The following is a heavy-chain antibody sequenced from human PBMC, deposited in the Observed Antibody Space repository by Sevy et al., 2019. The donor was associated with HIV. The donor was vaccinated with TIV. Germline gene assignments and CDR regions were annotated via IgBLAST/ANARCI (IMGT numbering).Heavy chain of an antibody. CDR1: GFTFSSYA. V-gene: IGHV3-30*04. CDR3: AKGAVDCSDGTCYSAYYYSVMDV. D-gene: IGHD2-15*01. CDR2: ISYDGSNQ. J-gene: IGHJ6*02. Sequence: GGSLRLSCAASGFTFSSYAMHWVRQAPGKGLEWVAVISYDGSNQYYADSVQGRFTISRDNSKNTLYLQMNSLRTEDTAVYYCAKGAVDCSDGTCYSAYYYSVMDVWGQGTTVTVSS.